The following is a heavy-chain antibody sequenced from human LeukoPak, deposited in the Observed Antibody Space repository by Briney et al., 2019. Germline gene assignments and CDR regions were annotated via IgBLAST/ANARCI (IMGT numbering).Heavy chain of an antibody. CDR2: ISGSGGST. J-gene: IGHJ3*02. Sequence: GGSLRLSCAPPGFTFSSYAMSWVRQAPGKGLEWVSAISGSGGSTYYADSVKGRFTISRDNSKNTLYLQMNSLRAEDTAVYYCAKDLPYDSSGYYYGDGFDIWGQGTMVTVCS. V-gene: IGHV3-23*01. CDR1: GFTFSSYA. D-gene: IGHD3-22*01. CDR3: AKDLPYDSSGYYYGDGFDI.